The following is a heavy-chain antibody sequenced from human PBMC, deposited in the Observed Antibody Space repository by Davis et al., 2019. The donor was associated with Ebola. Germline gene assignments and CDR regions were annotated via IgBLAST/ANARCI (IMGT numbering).Heavy chain of an antibody. J-gene: IGHJ4*02. CDR2: INWNGGST. Sequence: GGSLRLSCAASGFTFDDYGMSWVRQAPGKGLEWVSGINWNGGSTGYADSVKGRFTISRDNSKNTLYLQMNSLRAEDTAVYYCATSSSPVGFDYWGQGTLVTVSS. V-gene: IGHV3-20*04. CDR1: GFTFDDYG. CDR3: ATSSSPVGFDY. D-gene: IGHD6-6*01.